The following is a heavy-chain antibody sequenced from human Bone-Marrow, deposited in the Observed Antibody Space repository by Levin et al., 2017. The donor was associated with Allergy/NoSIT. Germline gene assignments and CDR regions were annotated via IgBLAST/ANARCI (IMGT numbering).Heavy chain of an antibody. J-gene: IGHJ4*02. CDR1: GFTFSSYS. CDR3: VRGLPDY. V-gene: IGHV3-48*01. Sequence: PGGSLRLSCATSGFTFSSYSMNWVRQAPGKGLEWVSYINSSSGTIYYADSVKGRFTISRDNAKKSLYLQMGSLRVEDTAVYYCVRGLPDYWGQGTLVTVSS. CDR2: INSSSGTI.